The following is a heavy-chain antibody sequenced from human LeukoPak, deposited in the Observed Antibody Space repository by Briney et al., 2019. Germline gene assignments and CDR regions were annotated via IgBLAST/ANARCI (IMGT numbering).Heavy chain of an antibody. CDR1: GGSFSGYY. Sequence: PSETLSLTCAVYGGSFSGYYWSWIRQPPGKGLEWIGEINHSGSTNYNPSLKSRVTISVDTSKNQFSLKLSSVTAADTAAYYCARGRRWLRPFDYWGQGTLVTVSS. CDR2: INHSGST. CDR3: ARGRRWLRPFDY. D-gene: IGHD5-12*01. V-gene: IGHV4-34*01. J-gene: IGHJ4*02.